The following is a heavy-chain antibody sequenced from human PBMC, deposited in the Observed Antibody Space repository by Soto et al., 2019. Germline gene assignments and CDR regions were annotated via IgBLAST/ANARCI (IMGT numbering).Heavy chain of an antibody. CDR1: GFTFSSCG. D-gene: IGHD3-3*01. J-gene: IGHJ6*02. CDR3: AKDGNDFWSGYYLYYGMNV. CDR2: ISYDGSNT. V-gene: IGHV3-30*18. Sequence: PGGSLRLSCAASGFTFSSCGMHWVRQAPGKGLECVAVISYDGSNTNYADSVKGRFTLSRDNFKTTVYLQMNSLRPEDTAVYYCAKDGNDFWSGYYLYYGMNVWGQGTTVTVYS.